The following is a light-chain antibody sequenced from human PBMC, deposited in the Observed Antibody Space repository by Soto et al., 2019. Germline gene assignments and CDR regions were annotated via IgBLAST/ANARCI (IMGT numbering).Light chain of an antibody. CDR3: QQYNDNST. CDR1: QSISSW. Sequence: DIQMTQSPSTLSASVGDRVTITCRASQSISSWLAWYQQKPGKAPKLLIYKASTLQSGVPSRFSGSGSGTAFTLSISSLQPDDSATYYCQQYNDNSTFGQGTKVEIK. V-gene: IGKV1-5*03. CDR2: KAS. J-gene: IGKJ1*01.